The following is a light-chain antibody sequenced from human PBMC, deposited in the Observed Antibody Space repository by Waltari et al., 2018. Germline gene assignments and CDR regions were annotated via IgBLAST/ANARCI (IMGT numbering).Light chain of an antibody. CDR3: LQHNSYPRT. CDR1: QGISSY. CDR2: AAT. V-gene: IGKV1-17*01. Sequence: DIQMTQSPSSLSASVGVTVTITCRASQGISSYLNWFQQKPGKAPKLLIYAATTLQSGVPSRFSGSGSGTEFTLTISSLQPEDFAAYYCLQHNSYPRTFGQGTKVEIK. J-gene: IGKJ1*01.